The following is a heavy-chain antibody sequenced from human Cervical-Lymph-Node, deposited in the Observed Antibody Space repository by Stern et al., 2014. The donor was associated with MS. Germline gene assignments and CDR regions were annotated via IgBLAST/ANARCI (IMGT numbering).Heavy chain of an antibody. Sequence: QVQLLESGGGVVQPGRSLRLSCAASGFTFSNYGMHWVRQAPGKGLEWLAVIWYDGNKKYYADSVKGRFTISRDNSKNTLFLQMSSLTVEDTALYYCARGNWNYEGMGYWGQGTLVTVSS. V-gene: IGHV3-33*01. D-gene: IGHD1-7*01. J-gene: IGHJ4*02. CDR3: ARGNWNYEGMGY. CDR1: GFTFSNYG. CDR2: IWYDGNKK.